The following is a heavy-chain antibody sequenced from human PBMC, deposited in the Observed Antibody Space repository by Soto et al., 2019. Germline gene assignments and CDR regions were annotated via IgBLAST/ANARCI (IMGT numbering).Heavy chain of an antibody. D-gene: IGHD2-21*01. CDR3: ARDTRGDRYFDY. Sequence: SETLSLTCTVSGGSISSYYWSWIRQPPGKGLEWIGYIYYSGSTNYNPSLKSRVTISVDTSKNQFSLKLSSVTAADTAVYYCARDTRGDRYFDYWGQGTLVTVSS. V-gene: IGHV4-59*01. CDR1: GGSISSYY. J-gene: IGHJ4*02. CDR2: IYYSGST.